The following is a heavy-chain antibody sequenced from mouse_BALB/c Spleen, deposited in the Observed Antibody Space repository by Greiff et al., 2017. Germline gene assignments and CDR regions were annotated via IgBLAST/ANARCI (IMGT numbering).Heavy chain of an antibody. D-gene: IGHD4-1*01. CDR2: ISYDGSN. J-gene: IGHJ2*01. V-gene: IGHV3-6*02. CDR3: ARTGSYYFDY. Sequence: EVQVVESGPGLVKPSQSLSLTCSVTGYSITSGYYWNWIRQFPGNQLEWMVYISYDGSNNYNPSLKNRISITRDTSKNQFFLKLNSVTTEDTATYYCARTGSYYFDYWGQGTTLTVSS. CDR1: GYSITSGYY.